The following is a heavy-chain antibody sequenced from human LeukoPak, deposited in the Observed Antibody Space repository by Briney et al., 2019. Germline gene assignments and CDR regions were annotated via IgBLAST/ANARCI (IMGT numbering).Heavy chain of an antibody. CDR2: IDTDGSFT. V-gene: IGHV3-74*01. CDR3: ARLIRSPNAFDI. Sequence: GGSLRLSCAASGFTFSSYWMHWVRQAPGKGLLWVSRIDTDGSFTSYADSVKGRFTISRDNAKNTLYLQMNSLRAEDTAVYYCARLIRSPNAFDIWGQGTLVTVSS. CDR1: GFTFSSYW. D-gene: IGHD3-16*01. J-gene: IGHJ4*02.